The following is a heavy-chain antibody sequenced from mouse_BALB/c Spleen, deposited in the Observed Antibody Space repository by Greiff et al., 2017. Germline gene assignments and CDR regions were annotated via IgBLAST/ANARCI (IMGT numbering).Heavy chain of an antibody. J-gene: IGHJ4*01. CDR2: IDPENGDT. CDR3: NEGYYAMDY. Sequence: DVKLVESGAELVRSGASVKLSCTASGFNIKDYYMHWVKQRPEQGLEWIGWIDPENGDTEYAPKFQGKATMTADTSSNTAYLQLSSLTSEDTAVYYCNEGYYAMDYWGQGTSVTVSS. CDR1: GFNIKDYY. V-gene: IGHV14-4*02.